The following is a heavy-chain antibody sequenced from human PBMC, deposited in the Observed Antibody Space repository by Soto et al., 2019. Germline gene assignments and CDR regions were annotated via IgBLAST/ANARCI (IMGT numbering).Heavy chain of an antibody. CDR1: GYTFTSYA. D-gene: IGHD3-22*01. V-gene: IGHV1-3*01. CDR2: INAGNGNT. CDR3: ARDIFGYYYDSSGYYYDY. J-gene: IGHJ4*02. Sequence: ASVKVSGKASGYTFTSYAMHWVRQAPGQRLEWMGWINAGNGNTKYSQKFQGRVTITRDTSASTAYMELSSLRSEDTAVYYCARDIFGYYYDSSGYYYDYWGQGTLVTVSS.